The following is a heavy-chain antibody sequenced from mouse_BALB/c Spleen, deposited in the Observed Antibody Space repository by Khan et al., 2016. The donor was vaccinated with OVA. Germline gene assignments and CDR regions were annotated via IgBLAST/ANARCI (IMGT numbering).Heavy chain of an antibody. D-gene: IGHD1-1*01. Sequence: EVKLVESGGGLVQPGGSRKLSCAASGFTFSSYGMHWVRQAPEKGLEWVAYISGDSSTIYYTDTVKGRFTISRDNPKNTLSLQMTSLMSEDTAMYYCATSYYYGYYFDYWGQGTTLTVSS. CDR2: ISGDSSTI. V-gene: IGHV5-17*02. CDR1: GFTFSSYG. CDR3: ATSYYYGYYFDY. J-gene: IGHJ2*01.